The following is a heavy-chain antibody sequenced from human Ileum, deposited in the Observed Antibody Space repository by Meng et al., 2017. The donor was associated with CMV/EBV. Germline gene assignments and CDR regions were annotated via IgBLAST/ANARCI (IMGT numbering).Heavy chain of an antibody. J-gene: IGHJ4*02. CDR3: AKASCSTSCYVVDS. V-gene: IGHV4-61*08. CDR2: LYFGGST. CDR1: GGSVSGADYY. Sequence: SETLSLTCTVSGGSVSGADYYWYWIRQPPGRGLEWIGYLYFGGSTNYNPSLKSRVSISEDTSKNQFSLKLSSVTAADTALYYCAKASCSTSCYVVDSWGQGTLVTVSS. D-gene: IGHD2-2*01.